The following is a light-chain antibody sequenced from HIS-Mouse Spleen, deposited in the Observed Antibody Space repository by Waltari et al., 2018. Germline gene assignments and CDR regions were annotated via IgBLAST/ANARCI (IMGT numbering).Light chain of an antibody. J-gene: IGLJ1*01. V-gene: IGLV3-1*01. CDR2: QDS. Sequence: SYELTQPPSVSVSPGQTARITCSGDKLVDKYACWYQQKPGQSPVLVIYQDSKRPSGIPERFSGSNSGNTATLTISGTQAMDEADYYCQAWDSSTYVFGTGTKVTVL. CDR1: KLVDKY. CDR3: QAWDSSTYV.